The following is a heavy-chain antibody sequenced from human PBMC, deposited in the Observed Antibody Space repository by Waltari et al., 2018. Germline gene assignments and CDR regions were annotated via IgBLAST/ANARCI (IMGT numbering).Heavy chain of an antibody. CDR1: GFTFSRSA. Sequence: QVQLVESGGGVVQPGRSLRLSCAASGFTFSRSAMHWVRQAPGKGLEWVAVISYDGSNKYYADSVKGRFTISRDNSKNTLYLQMNSLRAEDTAVYYCARGMGWDNPFDYWGQGTLVTVSS. J-gene: IGHJ4*02. D-gene: IGHD6-19*01. V-gene: IGHV3-30-3*01. CDR2: ISYDGSNK. CDR3: ARGMGWDNPFDY.